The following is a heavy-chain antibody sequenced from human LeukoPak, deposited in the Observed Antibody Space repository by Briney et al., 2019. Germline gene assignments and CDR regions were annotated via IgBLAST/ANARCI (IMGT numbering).Heavy chain of an antibody. Sequence: RASVKVSCKASGDTFNSYGISWVRQAPGQGLEWMGGIIPIFGSANYAQKLQGRVTITTDQSTSTAYTELSSLSSEDTAVYYCARVGRSRGSLPNSYYYMDVWGKGTTVTVSS. CDR1: GDTFNSYG. J-gene: IGHJ6*03. CDR3: ARVGRSRGSLPNSYYYMDV. D-gene: IGHD2-15*01. V-gene: IGHV1-69*05. CDR2: IIPIFGSA.